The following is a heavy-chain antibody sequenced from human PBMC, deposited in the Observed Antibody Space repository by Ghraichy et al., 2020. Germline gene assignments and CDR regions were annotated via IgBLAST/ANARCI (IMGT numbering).Heavy chain of an antibody. Sequence: GGSLRLSCAASGFTFSSYVMIWVRQAPGKGLEYVSAISYSGGDTYYTDSVKGRFTISRDNSKSTLYLQMSGLRAEDTAVYYCAKILPAAIDSYYYAKDVWGQGTTVTVSS. CDR1: GFTFSSYV. J-gene: IGHJ6*02. CDR3: AKILPAAIDSYYYAKDV. V-gene: IGHV3-23*01. D-gene: IGHD2-2*01. CDR2: ISYSGGDT.